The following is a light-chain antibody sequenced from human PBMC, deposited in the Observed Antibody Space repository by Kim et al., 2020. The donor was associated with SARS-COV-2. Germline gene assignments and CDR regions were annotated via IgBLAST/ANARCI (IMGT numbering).Light chain of an antibody. J-gene: IGKJ2*01. Sequence: SASVGYRVTITCRASQNIDSWLAWYQQKPGKAPKYLIYDATTLKSGVPSRFSGRGSGTQFTLTITSLQPDDFATYYCQQYSSYSYTFGQGTKLEI. V-gene: IGKV1-5*01. CDR2: DAT. CDR3: QQYSSYSYT. CDR1: QNIDSW.